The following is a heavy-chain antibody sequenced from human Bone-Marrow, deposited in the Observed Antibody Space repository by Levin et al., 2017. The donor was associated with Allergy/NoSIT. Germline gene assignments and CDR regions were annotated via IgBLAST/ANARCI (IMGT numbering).Heavy chain of an antibody. V-gene: IGHV4-38-2*02. J-gene: IGHJ5*02. CDR3: GRDSDALAVAGTA. Sequence: PGGSLRLSCSVSAYSISSDYYWGWIRQPPGKGLEWIGRISHSGSTHYKASLRSRVTISMDTSKNQFSLNLRSVTAADTAVYYCGRDSDALAVAGTAWGQGTLVIVSS. CDR2: ISHSGST. CDR1: AYSISSDYY. D-gene: IGHD6-19*01.